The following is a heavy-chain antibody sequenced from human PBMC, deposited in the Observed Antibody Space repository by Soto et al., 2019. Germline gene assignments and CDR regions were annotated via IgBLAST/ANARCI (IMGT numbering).Heavy chain of an antibody. D-gene: IGHD2-15*01. CDR1: GFTFSSYW. CDR2: INSDGSST. J-gene: IGHJ6*02. Sequence: GGSLRLSCAASGFTFSSYWMHWVRQAPGKGLVWVSRINSDGSSTSYADSVKGRFTISRDNAKNTLYLQMNSLRAEDTAVYYCARSAVVVAANYGMDVWGQGTTVTVSS. CDR3: ARSAVVVAANYGMDV. V-gene: IGHV3-74*01.